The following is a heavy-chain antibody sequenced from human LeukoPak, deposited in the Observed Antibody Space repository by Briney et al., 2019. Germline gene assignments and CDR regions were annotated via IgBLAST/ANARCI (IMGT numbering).Heavy chain of an antibody. J-gene: IGHJ3*02. CDR2: IYTSGST. CDR3: ARGYCSSTSCHAFDI. CDR1: GGSISSYY. Sequence: SETLSLTCTVSGGSISSYYWSWIRQPAGKGLEWIGRIYTSGSTNYNPSLKSRVTMSVDTSKNQFSLKLSSVTAADTAVYYCARGYCSSTSCHAFDIWGQGTMVTVSS. D-gene: IGHD2-2*01. V-gene: IGHV4-4*07.